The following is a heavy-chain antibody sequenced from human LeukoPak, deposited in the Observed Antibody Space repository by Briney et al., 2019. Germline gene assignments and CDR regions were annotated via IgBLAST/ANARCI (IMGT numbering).Heavy chain of an antibody. V-gene: IGHV3-23*01. CDR3: AKSHSVASRGYFDY. Sequence: GGSLRLSCAASGFTFSTYAMSWVRQAPGKGLEWVSTISDTGGSTYYADSVKGRFTTSRDNSKNTFYLQMYSLGVEDTAVYYCAKSHSVASRGYFDYWGQGTLVTVSS. CDR2: ISDTGGST. CDR1: GFTFSTYA. D-gene: IGHD5-12*01. J-gene: IGHJ4*02.